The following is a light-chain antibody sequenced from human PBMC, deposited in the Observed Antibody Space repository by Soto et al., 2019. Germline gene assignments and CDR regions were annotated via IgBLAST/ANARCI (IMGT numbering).Light chain of an antibody. CDR3: QQRSNWLIT. J-gene: IGKJ5*01. Sequence: EIVLTQSPATLSLSPGERATLSCRASQSISRYLAWYQQKPGQAPRLLIYDASTRATGISARFSGSGSGTDFTFTISSLEPEDFAVYYCQQRSNWLITFGQGTRLEIK. V-gene: IGKV3-11*01. CDR1: QSISRY. CDR2: DAS.